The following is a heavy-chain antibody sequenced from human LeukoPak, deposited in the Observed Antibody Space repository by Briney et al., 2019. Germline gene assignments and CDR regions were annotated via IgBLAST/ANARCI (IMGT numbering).Heavy chain of an antibody. J-gene: IGHJ4*02. CDR3: AKGSSSSWSGDYFDY. V-gene: IGHV3-23*01. D-gene: IGHD6-13*01. CDR2: FSGSGGST. Sequence: GGSLRLSCAASGFTFSSYAMNWVRQAPGKGLEWVSGFSGSGGSTDYADSVKGRFTISRDNSKNTLSLQMSCLRVEDTAVYYCAKGSSSSWSGDYFDYWGQGTLVTVSS. CDR1: GFTFSSYA.